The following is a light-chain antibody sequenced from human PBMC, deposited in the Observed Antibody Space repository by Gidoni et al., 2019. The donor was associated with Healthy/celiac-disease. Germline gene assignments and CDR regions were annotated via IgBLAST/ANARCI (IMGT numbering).Light chain of an antibody. CDR1: QSVSSSY. Sequence: EIVLTQSPGTLSLSPGERATLSCRASQSVSSSYLAWYQKKPGQAPRLLIYGASSRATGIPDRFSGSGSGTDFTLTISRLGTEDFAVYYCKQYGSSPGTFGQGTKVEIK. J-gene: IGKJ1*01. V-gene: IGKV3-20*01. CDR2: GAS. CDR3: KQYGSSPGT.